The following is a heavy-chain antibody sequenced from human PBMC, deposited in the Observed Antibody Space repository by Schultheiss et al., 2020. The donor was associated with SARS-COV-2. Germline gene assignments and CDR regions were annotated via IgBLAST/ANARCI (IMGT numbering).Heavy chain of an antibody. D-gene: IGHD2-2*02. Sequence: GGSLRLSCAASGFTFSSYAMSWVRQAPGKGLEWVSGISWNSGSIGYADSVKGRFTISRDNAKNTLYLEMNSLRAEDTAVYYCARVAPAAILGYFDYWGQGTLVTVSS. CDR1: GFTFSSYA. V-gene: IGHV3-20*04. CDR3: ARVAPAAILGYFDY. J-gene: IGHJ4*02. CDR2: ISWNSGSI.